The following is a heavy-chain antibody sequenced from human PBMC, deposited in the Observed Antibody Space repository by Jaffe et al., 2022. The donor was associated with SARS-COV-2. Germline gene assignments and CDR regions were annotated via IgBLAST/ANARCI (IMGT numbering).Heavy chain of an antibody. CDR3: ARIPVGSSNWHNFYYYMDV. D-gene: IGHD6-13*01. CDR2: SFSNDEK. J-gene: IGHJ6*03. Sequence: QVTLKESGPVLVKPTETLTLTCTVSGFSLSNPRMGVSWIRQPPGKALEWLAHSFSNDEKSYSTSLKSRLTISKDTSKSQVVLTMTNMDPVDTATYYCARIPVGSSNWHNFYYYMDVWGKGTTVTVSS. CDR1: GFSLSNPRMG. V-gene: IGHV2-26*01.